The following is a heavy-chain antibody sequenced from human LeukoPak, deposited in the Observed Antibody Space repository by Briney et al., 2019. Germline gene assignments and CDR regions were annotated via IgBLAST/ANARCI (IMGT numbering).Heavy chain of an antibody. J-gene: IGHJ6*02. CDR1: GVSISSYY. CDR3: ARVSPIAVAGSSYYYAMDV. D-gene: IGHD6-19*01. CDR2: IYYSGSS. Sequence: SETLSLTCTVSGVSISSYYWNWIRQAPGKGLEWIGNIYYSGSSNYNPSLRGRVTISLDTSRNQFSLKLSSVTATDTAVYYCARVSPIAVAGSSYYYAMDVWGQGTTVTVSS. V-gene: IGHV4-59*12.